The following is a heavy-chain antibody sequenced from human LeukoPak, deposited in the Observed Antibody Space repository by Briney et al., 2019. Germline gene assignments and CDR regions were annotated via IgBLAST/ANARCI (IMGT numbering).Heavy chain of an antibody. J-gene: IGHJ4*02. D-gene: IGHD1-26*01. CDR2: TYYRSKWYN. CDR1: GDSVSSNSAG. CDR3: ARGGGSFDY. V-gene: IGHV6-1*01. Sequence: SQTLSLTRAISGDSVSSNSAGWNWIRQSPSRGLEWLGRTYYRSKWYNDYAVSVKGRITINPDTSKNQFSLQLNSVTPEDTAVYYCARGGGSFDYWGQGTLVTVSS.